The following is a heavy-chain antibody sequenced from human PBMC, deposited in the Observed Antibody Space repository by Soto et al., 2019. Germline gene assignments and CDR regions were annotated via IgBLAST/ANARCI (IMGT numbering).Heavy chain of an antibody. J-gene: IGHJ6*02. CDR1: GGTFSSYA. Sequence: GASVKVSCKASGGTFSSYAISWVRQAPGQGLEWMGGIIPIFGTANYAQKFQGRVTITADESTSTAYMELSSLRSEDTAVYYCARTRYRYGFGIYYYYYGMDVWGQGTTVTVSS. CDR3: ARTRYRYGFGIYYYYYGMDV. V-gene: IGHV1-69*13. CDR2: IIPIFGTA. D-gene: IGHD5-18*01.